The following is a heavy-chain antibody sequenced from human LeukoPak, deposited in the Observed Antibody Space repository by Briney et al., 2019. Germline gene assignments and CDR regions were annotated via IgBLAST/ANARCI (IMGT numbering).Heavy chain of an antibody. CDR2: VYYTGST. CDR3: ARGLARFYGAASDY. D-gene: IGHD3-3*02. CDR1: GGSVSNYY. J-gene: IGHJ4*02. Sequence: SETLSLTCSVSGGSVSNYYWSWIRQPPGKGLEWIGYVYYTGSTNYNPSLKSRLTISVDTSKNQFSLKLSSVTAADTAVYYCARGLARFYGAASDYWGQGTLVTVSS. V-gene: IGHV4-59*08.